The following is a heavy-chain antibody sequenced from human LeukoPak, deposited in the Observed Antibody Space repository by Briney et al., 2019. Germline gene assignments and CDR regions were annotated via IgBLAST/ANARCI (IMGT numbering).Heavy chain of an antibody. J-gene: IGHJ4*02. CDR1: GFTFNTYA. V-gene: IGHV3-23*01. Sequence: GGSLRLSCAASGFTFNTYAMTWVRQAPGKGLEWVSSISGSGGSTYYTDSVKGRFTISRDNSKNTLYLQMNSLRAEDTAVYYCAKIMALYCSGGTCNEIDYWGQGTLVTVSS. D-gene: IGHD2-15*01. CDR3: AKIMALYCSGGTCNEIDY. CDR2: ISGSGGST.